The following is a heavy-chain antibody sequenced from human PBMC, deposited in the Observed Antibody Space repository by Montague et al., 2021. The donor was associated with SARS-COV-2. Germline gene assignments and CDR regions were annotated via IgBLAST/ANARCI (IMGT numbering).Heavy chain of an antibody. J-gene: IGHJ5*02. Sequence: ENNHRYADSVKGRFTISRYNSKNTLYLQMDSLRPADTAVYYCERGRDQLGWFDPWGQGTLVTV. D-gene: IGHD7-27*01. CDR3: ERGRDQLGWFDP. V-gene: IGHV3-30*01. CDR2: ENNH.